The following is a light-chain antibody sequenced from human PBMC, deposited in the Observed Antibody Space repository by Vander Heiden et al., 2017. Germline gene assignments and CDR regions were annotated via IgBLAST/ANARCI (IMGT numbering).Light chain of an antibody. Sequence: EIVLTQSPGSLSLSPGERATLSCRSSDTIFNNNLAWYQQKSGQAPRLLIFGASTRTTGTPARFSGGGSGTDSTLTISELEPEDSAVYHCQQYGSSLLSFGGGTKVRIK. CDR1: DTIFNNN. J-gene: IGKJ4*01. CDR3: QQYGSSLLS. CDR2: GAS. V-gene: IGKV3-20*01.